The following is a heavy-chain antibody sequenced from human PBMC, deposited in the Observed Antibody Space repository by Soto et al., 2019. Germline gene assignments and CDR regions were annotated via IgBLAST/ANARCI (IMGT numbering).Heavy chain of an antibody. CDR1: GASFSSFT. CDR2: ITPLLGIT. J-gene: IGHJ3*02. Sequence: QVQLVQSGAEVKKPGSSVRVSCKSSGASFSSFTITWVRQAPGQGLEWMGRITPLLGITDNAQRFQGRVTITADNSTSTSYMELSGLRSEDTAVYFCARGPRGSLDIWGQGTMVTVSS. CDR3: ARGPRGSLDI. V-gene: IGHV1-69*02. D-gene: IGHD3-10*01.